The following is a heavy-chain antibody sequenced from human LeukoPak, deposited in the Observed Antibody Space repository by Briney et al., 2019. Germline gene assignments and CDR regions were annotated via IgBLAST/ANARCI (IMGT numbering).Heavy chain of an antibody. CDR2: LYRGDSA. Sequence: GGSLRLSCAASGFTVSSSYMYWVRQALGKGLEWVSFLYRGDSAIYAESVRGRFTISRDNSKNTLYPLMNSLIPEDTAVYYCAREVVSTPSYFDSWGQGTLVTVSS. J-gene: IGHJ4*02. D-gene: IGHD2-15*01. CDR3: AREVVSTPSYFDS. CDR1: GFTVSSSY. V-gene: IGHV3-53*01.